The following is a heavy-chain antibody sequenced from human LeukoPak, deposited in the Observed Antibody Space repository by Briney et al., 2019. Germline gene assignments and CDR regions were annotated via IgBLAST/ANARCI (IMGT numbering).Heavy chain of an antibody. CDR2: IGGGGTST. V-gene: IGHV3-23*01. CDR3: ARDLRTFYRDSNVSP. J-gene: IGHJ5*02. D-gene: IGHD3-22*01. Sequence: GGSLRLSCATSGFTFSAYAMSWVRQTPGMGLEWVSAIGGGGTSTFYADSVKGRFTISRDNSKNTLYLQMNSLGAEDSAIYYCARDLRTFYRDSNVSPWGQGTLVTVSS. CDR1: GFTFSAYA.